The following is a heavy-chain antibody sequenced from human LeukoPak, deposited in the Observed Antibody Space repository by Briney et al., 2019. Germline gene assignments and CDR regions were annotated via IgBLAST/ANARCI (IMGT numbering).Heavy chain of an antibody. V-gene: IGHV3-9*01. D-gene: IGHD3-10*01. Sequence: GRSLRLSCAASGFTFDDYAMHWVRQAPGKGLEWVSGISWNSGYIGYEDSVKGRFTISRDNSKSTLYIQMNSLRAEDTAVYYCARAKPKNMVRGLIMRRESRYYFDYWGQGTLVTVSS. CDR2: ISWNSGYI. CDR3: ARAKPKNMVRGLIMRRESRYYFDY. CDR1: GFTFDDYA. J-gene: IGHJ4*02.